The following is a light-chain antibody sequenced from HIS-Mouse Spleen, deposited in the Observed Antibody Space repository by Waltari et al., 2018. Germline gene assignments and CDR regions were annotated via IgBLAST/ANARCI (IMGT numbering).Light chain of an antibody. J-gene: IGLJ2*01. CDR3: SSYTSSSFNVV. CDR1: SRDVGGYNY. V-gene: IGLV2-14*03. CDR2: DVS. Sequence: QSALTQPASVYGSPGQSITISCTGTSRDVGGYNYVSWYQQHPGKAPKLMIYDVSNRPSGVSNRFSGSKSGNTASLTISGLQAEDEADYYCSSYTSSSFNVVFGGGTKLTVL.